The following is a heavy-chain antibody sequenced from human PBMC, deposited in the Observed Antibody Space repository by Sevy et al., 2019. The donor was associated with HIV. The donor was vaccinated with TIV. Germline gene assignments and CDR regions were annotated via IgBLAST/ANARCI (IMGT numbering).Heavy chain of an antibody. Sequence: GGSLRLSCAASGFTFDDYAMHWVRQAPGKGLEWDSGISWNGGSIGYADSVKGRFTISRDNAKYSLYLQMNSLRAEDTASYYCAKHLGAAADMLSGIWGQGTMVTVSS. CDR2: ISWNGGSI. CDR3: AKHLGAAADMLSGI. V-gene: IGHV3-9*01. CDR1: GFTFDDYA. J-gene: IGHJ3*02. D-gene: IGHD6-13*01.